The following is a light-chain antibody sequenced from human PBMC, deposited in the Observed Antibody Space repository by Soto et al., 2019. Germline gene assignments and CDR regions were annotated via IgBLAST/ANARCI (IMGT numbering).Light chain of an antibody. J-gene: IGLJ3*02. V-gene: IGLV1-36*01. CDR3: AAWDDRLKGVV. Sequence: QSVATQPTSVSGAPRQRVTISCSGGSSNIGSNAVNWYQQFPGNAPKLLIYYDDLLPSGVSDRFSGSKSGTSASLAISGLQSDDEADYYWAAWDDRLKGVVFGGGTKVTVL. CDR2: YDD. CDR1: SSNIGSNA.